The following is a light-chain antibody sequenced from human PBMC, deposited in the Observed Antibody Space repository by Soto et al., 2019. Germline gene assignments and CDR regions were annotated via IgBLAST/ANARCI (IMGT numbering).Light chain of an antibody. Sequence: QSALTQPASVSGSPGQSITISCSGTNTDVGAYDYVSWYQQHPGKAPKLILYDVITRPSGVSDRFSGSRSGNTASLTISGLQAGHEAEYFCSSYSTISYLVFGTGTKGTVL. CDR3: SSYSTISYLV. CDR1: NTDVGAYDY. J-gene: IGLJ1*01. CDR2: DVI. V-gene: IGLV2-14*03.